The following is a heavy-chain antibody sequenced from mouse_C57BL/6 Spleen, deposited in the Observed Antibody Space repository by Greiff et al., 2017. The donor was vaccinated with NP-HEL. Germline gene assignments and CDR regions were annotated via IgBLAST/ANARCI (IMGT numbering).Heavy chain of an antibody. CDR2: INPSTGGT. CDR1: GYSFTGYY. Sequence: VQLQQSGPELVKPGASVKISCKASGYSFTGYYMNWVKQSPEKSLEWIGEINPSTGGTTYNQKFKAKATLTVDKSSSTAYMQLKSLTSEDSAVYYCARRGYGNYAPVFDVWGTGTTVTVSS. J-gene: IGHJ1*03. V-gene: IGHV1-42*01. CDR3: ARRGYGNYAPVFDV. D-gene: IGHD2-1*01.